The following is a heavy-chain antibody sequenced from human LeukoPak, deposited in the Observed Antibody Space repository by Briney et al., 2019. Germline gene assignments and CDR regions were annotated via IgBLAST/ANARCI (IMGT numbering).Heavy chain of an antibody. D-gene: IGHD2-2*01. Sequence: GASVKISCKASGYTFTGYYMHWVRQAPGQGLEWMGRINPNSGSTNYAQKFRGRVTMTRDTSSSTAYMDLSRLRSDDTAVNYCARDHPDIVVVPAAMGFWGQGTLVTVSS. CDR2: INPNSGST. J-gene: IGHJ4*02. CDR1: GYTFTGYY. V-gene: IGHV1-2*06. CDR3: ARDHPDIVVVPAAMGF.